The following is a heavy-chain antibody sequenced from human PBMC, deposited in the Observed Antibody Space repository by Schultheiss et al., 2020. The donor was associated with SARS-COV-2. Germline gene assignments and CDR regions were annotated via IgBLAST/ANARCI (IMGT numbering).Heavy chain of an antibody. CDR3: CREGGGWSPDYIDY. V-gene: IGHV3-72*01. J-gene: IGHJ4*02. D-gene: IGHD2-15*01. CDR1: GFTVGGDY. CDR2: SKRKANSYAT. Sequence: GGSLRLSCAVSGFTVGGDYMGWVRQAPGKGLEWVGRSKRKANSYATEYAASVEGRFTISRNESDNSLSLQMNSLKTEDTAVYYCCREGGGWSPDYIDYWGQGSLVTVSS.